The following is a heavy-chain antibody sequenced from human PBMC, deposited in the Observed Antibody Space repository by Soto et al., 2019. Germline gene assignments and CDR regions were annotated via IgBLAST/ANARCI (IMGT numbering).Heavy chain of an antibody. Sequence: VQLVQSGAEVKKPGSSVNVSCKASGGTFSSYAISWVRQAPGQGLEWMGGIIPTSDTTNYAQKFQGRVTITADESTRTAYMELSSLRSEDTAVYYCARSQGSSTSLEIYYYYYYGMDVWGQGTTVTVSS. CDR1: GGTFSSYA. CDR2: IIPTSDTT. V-gene: IGHV1-69*01. J-gene: IGHJ6*02. CDR3: ARSQGSSTSLEIYYYYYYGMDV. D-gene: IGHD2-2*01.